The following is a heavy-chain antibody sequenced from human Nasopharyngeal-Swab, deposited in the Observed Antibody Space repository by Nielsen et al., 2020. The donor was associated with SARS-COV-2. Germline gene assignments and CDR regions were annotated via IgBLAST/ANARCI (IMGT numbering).Heavy chain of an antibody. D-gene: IGHD1-26*01. Sequence: WIRQPPGKGLEWIGEIYHSGSTNYNPSLKSRVTISVDKSKNQFSLKPSSVTAADTAVYYCARVGGDYYYYYYMDVWGKGTTVTVSS. CDR3: ARVGGDYYYYYYMDV. J-gene: IGHJ6*03. V-gene: IGHV4-4*02. CDR2: IYHSGST.